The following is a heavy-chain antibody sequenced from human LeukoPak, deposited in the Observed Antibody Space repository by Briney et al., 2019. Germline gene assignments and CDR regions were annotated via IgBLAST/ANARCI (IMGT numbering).Heavy chain of an antibody. V-gene: IGHV3-33*08. J-gene: IGHJ3*02. CDR2: IWYDGSNK. CDR1: GFTFSSYW. D-gene: IGHD1-26*01. Sequence: GGSLRLSCAASGFTFSSYWMSWVRQAPGKGLEWVAVIWYDGSNKYYADSVKGRFTISRDNSKNTVYLQMNSLRAEDTAVYYCARDLGVGGSIKIWVNAFYIWGQGTMVTVSS. CDR3: ARDLGVGGSIKIWVNAFYI.